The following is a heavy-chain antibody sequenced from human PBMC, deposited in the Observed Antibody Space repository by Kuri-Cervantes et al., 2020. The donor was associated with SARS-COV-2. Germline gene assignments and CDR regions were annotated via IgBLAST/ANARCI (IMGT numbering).Heavy chain of an antibody. J-gene: IGHJ4*02. Sequence: GESLKISCKASGYTFTSYGISWVRQAPGQGLEWMGWISAYNGNTNYAQKLQGRVTMTTDTSTSTAYMELRSLRSDDTAVYYCARGEVPYDADYWGQGTLVTVSS. V-gene: IGHV1-18*01. CDR2: ISAYNGNT. CDR3: ARGEVPYDADY. CDR1: GYTFTSYG. D-gene: IGHD3-22*01.